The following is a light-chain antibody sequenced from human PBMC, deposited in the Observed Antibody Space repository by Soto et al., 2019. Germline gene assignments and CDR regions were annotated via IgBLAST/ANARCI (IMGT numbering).Light chain of an antibody. CDR1: QSLSGW. CDR3: QQYNRLYT. J-gene: IGKJ2*01. Sequence: DIQMTQSPSTLSASVGDRVTITCRASQSLSGWLAWYQQKPGKAPKLLIYKASSLESGVPSRFSGSGSGTEFTLTISSLQPDDSATYYCQQYNRLYTFGQGTKRDIK. CDR2: KAS. V-gene: IGKV1-5*03.